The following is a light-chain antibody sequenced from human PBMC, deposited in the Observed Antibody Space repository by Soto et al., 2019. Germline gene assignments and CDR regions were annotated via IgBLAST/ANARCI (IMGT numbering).Light chain of an antibody. Sequence: QSALTQPPSASGTPGQGVTISCSGSTSNIGSNYVYWYQQHPGTAPKLLIYRNNQRPSGAPDRFSGSKSGTSASLAISGLRSDDEADYFCATWDDSLNGFYVFGTGTKGTVL. CDR3: ATWDDSLNGFYV. V-gene: IGLV1-47*01. J-gene: IGLJ1*01. CDR1: TSNIGSNY. CDR2: RNN.